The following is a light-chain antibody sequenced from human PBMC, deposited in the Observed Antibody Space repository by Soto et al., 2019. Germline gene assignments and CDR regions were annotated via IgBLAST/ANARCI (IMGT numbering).Light chain of an antibody. CDR1: QSVSSY. J-gene: IGKJ3*01. CDR3: QQRSNWPPIFT. Sequence: EIVLTQSPATLSLSPGERATLSCRASQSVSSYLAWYQQKPGQAPRLLIYDASNRATGITARFSGSGSGTDFTLTISSLEPEDFAVDYCQQRSNWPPIFTFGPGTKVDIK. CDR2: DAS. V-gene: IGKV3-11*01.